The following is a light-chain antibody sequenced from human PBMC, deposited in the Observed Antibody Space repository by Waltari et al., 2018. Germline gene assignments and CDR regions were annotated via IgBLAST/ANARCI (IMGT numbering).Light chain of an antibody. CDR3: QQRVNWPLT. CDR2: AAS. J-gene: IGKJ4*01. Sequence: LACRSHQSVGKFLDWYPQRPGQAPRPLIYAASKRATGVPARFSGSGSGTDFTLTISSLAPEDFAVYYCQQRVNWPLTFGGGTKVEIK. CDR1: QSVGKF. V-gene: IGKV3-11*01.